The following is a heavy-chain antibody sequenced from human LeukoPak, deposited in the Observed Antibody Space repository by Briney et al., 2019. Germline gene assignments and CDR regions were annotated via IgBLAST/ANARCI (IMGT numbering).Heavy chain of an antibody. CDR1: GFSISHDW. D-gene: IGHD3-10*01. J-gene: IGHJ4*02. Sequence: PGGSLRLSCAASGFSISHDWMSWVRQAPGKGLEWVARVKSRSAGETTDYAAPVKGRFTISRDDSKNTLYLQMNSLKTEDTAVYYCTLIQGLAAGSYYRDFCGQGTLVTVSS. CDR2: VKSRSAGETT. V-gene: IGHV3-15*01. CDR3: TLIQGLAAGSYYRDF.